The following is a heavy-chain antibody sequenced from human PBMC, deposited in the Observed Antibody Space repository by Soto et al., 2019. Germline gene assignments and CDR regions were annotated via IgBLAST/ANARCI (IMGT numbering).Heavy chain of an antibody. D-gene: IGHD3-16*02. CDR2: IYYSGST. CDR3: ARAYYDYVLGSYRRLYFDY. Sequence: PSETLSLTCTVSGGSISSGGYYWSWIRQHPGKGLEWIGYIYYSGSTYYNPSLKSRVTISVDTSKNQFSLKLSSVTAADTAVYYCARAYYDYVLGSYRRLYFDYWGQGTLVTVSS. J-gene: IGHJ4*02. V-gene: IGHV4-31*03. CDR1: GGSISSGGYY.